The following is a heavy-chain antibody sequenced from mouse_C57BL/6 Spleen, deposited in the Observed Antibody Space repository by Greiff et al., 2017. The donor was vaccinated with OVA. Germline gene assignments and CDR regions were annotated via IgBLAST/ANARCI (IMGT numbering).Heavy chain of an antibody. V-gene: IGHV1-52*01. Sequence: QVQLQQPGAELVRPGSSVKLSCKASGYTFTSYWMHWVKQRPKQGLEWIGNIDPSDSDTHYTQKFKDKATLTVDKSSSTAYMQLSSLTSEDSAVYYCARSGGYWYFDVWGTGTTVTVSS. CDR2: IDPSDSDT. D-gene: IGHD3-1*01. CDR3: ARSGGYWYFDV. J-gene: IGHJ1*03. CDR1: GYTFTSYW.